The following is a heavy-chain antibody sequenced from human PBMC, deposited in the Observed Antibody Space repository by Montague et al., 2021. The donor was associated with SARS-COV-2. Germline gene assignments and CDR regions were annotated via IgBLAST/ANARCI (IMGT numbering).Heavy chain of an antibody. CDR2: IYYSGST. V-gene: IGHV4-31*03. CDR3: AREPRVGQLLSIYYYGMDV. Sequence: TLSLTCTVSGGSISRGGYYWSWIRQHPGKGLEWIGYIYYSGSTYSNPSLKSRVTILVDTSKNQFSLKLSSVTAADTAVYYCAREPRVGQLLSIYYYGMDVWGQGTTVTVSS. CDR1: GGSISRGGYY. J-gene: IGHJ6*02. D-gene: IGHD2-2*01.